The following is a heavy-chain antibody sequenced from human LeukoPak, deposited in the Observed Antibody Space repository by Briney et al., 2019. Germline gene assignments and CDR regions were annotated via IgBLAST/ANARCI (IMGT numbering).Heavy chain of an antibody. Sequence: SETLSLTCTVSGGSISSSSYYWGWIRQPPGKGLEWIGSMHHSGSTYYNPSLKSRVTISVDTSKNQFSLKLGSVTAADTAVYYCARIGEISGITMIVVVGYWGQGTLVTVSS. J-gene: IGHJ4*02. D-gene: IGHD3-22*01. V-gene: IGHV4-39*07. CDR3: ARIGEISGITMIVVVGY. CDR1: GGSISSSSYY. CDR2: MHHSGST.